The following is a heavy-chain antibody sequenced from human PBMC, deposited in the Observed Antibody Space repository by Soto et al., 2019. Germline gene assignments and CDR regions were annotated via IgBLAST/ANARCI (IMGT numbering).Heavy chain of an antibody. CDR1: GYSISRSNW. CDR2: IYYSGTT. CDR3: ERREIQGPIEY. Sequence: QVQLQESGPALVKPSDTLSLTCAVSGYSISRSNWWGWIRQPPGKGLEWAGYIYYSGTTSYNPSLKRRVTMSVDTSKNQFALKLTYVTAVDTAVYYCERREIQGPIEYWGQGTLVPVCS. D-gene: IGHD1-26*01. J-gene: IGHJ4*02. V-gene: IGHV4-28*01.